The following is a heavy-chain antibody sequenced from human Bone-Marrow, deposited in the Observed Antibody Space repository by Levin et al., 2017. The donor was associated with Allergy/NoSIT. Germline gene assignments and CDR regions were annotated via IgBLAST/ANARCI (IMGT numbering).Heavy chain of an antibody. V-gene: IGHV3-23*01. CDR1: RFTFNIFA. J-gene: IGHJ6*02. CDR3: ATQPAPVLTPLYQYYGMDV. D-gene: IGHD4/OR15-4a*01. CDR2: ISSNGIAT. Sequence: AGGSLRLSCAASRFTFNIFAMSWVRQAPGKGLEWVSGISSNGIATYYADSVKGRFTISRDNSRNTLYLQMNSLRVEDTAVYYCATQPAPVLTPLYQYYGMDVWGQGTTVTVSS.